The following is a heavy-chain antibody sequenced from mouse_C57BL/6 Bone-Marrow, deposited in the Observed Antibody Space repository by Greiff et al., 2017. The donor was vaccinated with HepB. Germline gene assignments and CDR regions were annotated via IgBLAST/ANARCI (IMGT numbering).Heavy chain of an antibody. J-gene: IGHJ4*01. CDR1: GFNIKDDY. V-gene: IGHV14-4*01. Sequence: EVQLQQSGAELVRPGASVKLSCTASGFNIKDDYMHWVKQRPEQGLEWIGWIDPENGDTEYASKFQGKATITADTSSNTAYLQLSSLTSEDTAVYYYTTSTLLYYAMDYWGQGTSVTVSS. CDR3: TTSTLLYYAMDY. CDR2: IDPENGDT. D-gene: IGHD2-10*01.